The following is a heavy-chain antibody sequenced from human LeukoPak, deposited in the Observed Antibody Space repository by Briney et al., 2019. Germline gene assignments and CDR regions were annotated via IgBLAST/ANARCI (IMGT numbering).Heavy chain of an antibody. CDR3: ASATGVEVAGTTYYYFYYMNV. Sequence: ASVKVSCKASGHTFTGYSIQWVRQAPGQGLEWMGWINPDSGGTNYAQNFQGRVTLTRDTSNSTAYMELSGLRSDDTAVYYCASATGVEVAGTTYYYFYYMNVWGEGTTVTVSS. D-gene: IGHD6-19*01. J-gene: IGHJ6*03. CDR2: INPDSGGT. V-gene: IGHV1-2*02. CDR1: GHTFTGYS.